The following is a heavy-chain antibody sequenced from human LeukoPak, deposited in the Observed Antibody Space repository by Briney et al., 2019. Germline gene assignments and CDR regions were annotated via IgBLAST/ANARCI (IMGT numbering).Heavy chain of an antibody. CDR3: ARTIDSSGSNY. CDR2: ISGSSSYI. J-gene: IGHJ4*02. V-gene: IGHV3-21*01. D-gene: IGHD3-22*01. CDR1: GFTFSSYS. Sequence: GGSLRLSCAASGFTFSSYSMNWVRQAPGKGLEWVSSISGSSSYIYYADSVKGRFTISRDNAKNSLYLQMNSLRAEDTAVYYCARTIDSSGSNYWGQGTLVTVSS.